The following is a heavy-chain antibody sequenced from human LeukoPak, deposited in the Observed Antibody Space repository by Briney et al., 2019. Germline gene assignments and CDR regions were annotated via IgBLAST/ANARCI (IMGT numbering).Heavy chain of an antibody. V-gene: IGHV4-39*01. J-gene: IGHJ4*02. CDR1: GGSISSSSYY. CDR2: IYYSGST. D-gene: IGHD6-13*01. CDR3: ARQSIAAAIPFDY. Sequence: SSETLSLTCTVSGGSISSSSYYWGWIRRPPGKGLEWIGSIYYSGSTYYNPSLKSRVTISVDTSKNQFSLKLSSVTAADTAVYYCARQSIAAAIPFDYWGQGTLVTVSS.